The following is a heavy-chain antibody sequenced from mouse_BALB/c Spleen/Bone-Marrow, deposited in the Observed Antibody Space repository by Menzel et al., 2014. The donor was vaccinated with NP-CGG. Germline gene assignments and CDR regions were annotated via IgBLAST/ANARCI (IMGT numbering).Heavy chain of an antibody. V-gene: IGHV3-1*02. D-gene: IGHD1-1*01. CDR2: IHYSGST. Sequence: EVQLQQSGPDLVKPSQSLSLTCTVTGYSITSGHSWHWIRQFPGNKLGWMGYIHYSGSTNYNPSLKSRISITRDTSKNQFFLQLNSVTTEDTATYYCARFMTLYYAMDYWGQGTSVTVSS. J-gene: IGHJ4*01. CDR1: GYSITSGHS. CDR3: ARFMTLYYAMDY.